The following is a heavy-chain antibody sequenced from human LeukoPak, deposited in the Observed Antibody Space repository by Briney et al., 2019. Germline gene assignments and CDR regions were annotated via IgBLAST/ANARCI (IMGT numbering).Heavy chain of an antibody. CDR3: ARVAGWHWFDP. V-gene: IGHV1-2*02. D-gene: IGHD6-19*01. J-gene: IGHJ5*02. CDR2: INHNSGDT. Sequence: ASVKVSCKDSGYILTDYYMHWVRQAPGQGLEWMGWINHNSGDTNYAQKFQGRVTMTRDTSISTGYMELRRLRYDDTAVYYCARVAGWHWFDPWGQGTLVTVSS. CDR1: GYILTDYY.